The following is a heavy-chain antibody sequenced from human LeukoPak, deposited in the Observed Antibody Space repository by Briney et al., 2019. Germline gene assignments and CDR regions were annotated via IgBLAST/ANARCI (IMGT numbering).Heavy chain of an antibody. CDR2: ISYDGSNK. CDR1: GFTFSSYA. CDR3: ASPYCSSTSCYPSYYYYGMDV. D-gene: IGHD2-2*01. Sequence: GGSLRPSCAASGFTFSSYAMHWVRQAPGKGLEWVAVISYDGSNKYYADSVKGRFTISRDNSKNTLYLQMNSLRAEDTAVYYCASPYCSSTSCYPSYYYYGMDVWGQGTTVTVSS. V-gene: IGHV3-30-3*01. J-gene: IGHJ6*02.